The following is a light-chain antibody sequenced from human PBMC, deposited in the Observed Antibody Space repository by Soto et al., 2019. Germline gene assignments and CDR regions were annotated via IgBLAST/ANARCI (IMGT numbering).Light chain of an antibody. CDR3: QQYGTPPYA. CDR1: QSVSSTY. V-gene: IGKV3-20*01. J-gene: IGKJ2*01. CDR2: GAS. Sequence: EIVLTQSPGTLSLSPGERATLSCRASQSVSSTYLAWYQQKAGQAPRLLIYGASSRTTGTPDRFSGSGSGTDFTLTISRLEPIDFAVYYCQQYGTPPYAFGQGTKLEIK.